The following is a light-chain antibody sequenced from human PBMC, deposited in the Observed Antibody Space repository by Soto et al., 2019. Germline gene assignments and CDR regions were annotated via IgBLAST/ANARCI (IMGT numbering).Light chain of an antibody. CDR1: QAIGND. V-gene: IGKV1-17*01. J-gene: IGKJ4*01. CDR2: AAS. Sequence: DIQMTQSPSSLSASVGYRVTITCRASQAIGNDLGWYQQRPGKAPNRLIYAASRLQSGVSSRFSGSGSGTEFTLTISSLQPEDFATYYCLQHNSYPRAFGAGTRVEIK. CDR3: LQHNSYPRA.